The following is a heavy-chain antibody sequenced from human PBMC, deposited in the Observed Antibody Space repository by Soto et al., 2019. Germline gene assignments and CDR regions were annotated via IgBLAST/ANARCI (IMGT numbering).Heavy chain of an antibody. Sequence: SETLSLTCTVSGGSISSGGYYWSRIRQHPGKGLEWIGYIYYSGSTYYNPSLKSRVTISVDTSKNQFSLKLSSVTAADTAVYYCARDLSHSGSSGYYDWFDPWGQGTLVTVSS. CDR2: IYYSGST. D-gene: IGHD3-22*01. CDR3: ARDLSHSGSSGYYDWFDP. CDR1: GGSISSGGYY. V-gene: IGHV4-31*03. J-gene: IGHJ5*02.